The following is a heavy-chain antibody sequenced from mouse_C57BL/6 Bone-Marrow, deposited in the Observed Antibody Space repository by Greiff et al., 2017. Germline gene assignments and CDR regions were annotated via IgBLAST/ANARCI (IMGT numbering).Heavy chain of an antibody. CDR1: GYSITSGYD. CDR2: ISYSGST. J-gene: IGHJ1*03. D-gene: IGHD1-1*01. CDR3: ARGDYYGSTVPGWYFDV. V-gene: IGHV3-1*01. Sequence: EVKLVESGPGMVKPSQSLSLTCTVTGYSITSGYDWHWIRHFPGNKLEWMGYISYSGSTNYNPSLKSRISITHDTSKNHFFLTLNSVTTEDTATYYCARGDYYGSTVPGWYFDVWGTGTTVTVSS.